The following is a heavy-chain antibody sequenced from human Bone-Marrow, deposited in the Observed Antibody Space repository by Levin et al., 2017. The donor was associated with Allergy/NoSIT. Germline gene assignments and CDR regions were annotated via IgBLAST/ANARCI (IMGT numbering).Heavy chain of an antibody. CDR1: GFTLSDYG. J-gene: IGHJ6*02. V-gene: IGHV3-30*18. CDR3: AKLRGGEYDLDV. Sequence: SGGSLRLSCAASGFTLSDYGMHWVRQAPGKGLEWVTIISYDGSNQYYADSVKGRFTISRDNSNNMVYLQMNSLRVEDTAVYYCAKLRGGEYDLDVWGQGTTVTVSS. CDR2: ISYDGSNQ. D-gene: IGHD4-17*01.